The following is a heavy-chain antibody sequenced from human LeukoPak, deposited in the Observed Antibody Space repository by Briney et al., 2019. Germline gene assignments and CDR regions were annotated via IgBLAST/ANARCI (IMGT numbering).Heavy chain of an antibody. Sequence: PGGSLRLSCAAYGFTFSSYWMHWARQAPGKGLVWVSRINSDGSSTSYADSVKGRFTISRDNAKNTLYLQMNSLRAEDTAVYYCALNRGGSTRFDPWGQGTLVTVSS. CDR2: INSDGSST. D-gene: IGHD1/OR15-1a*01. CDR3: ALNRGGSTRFDP. V-gene: IGHV3-74*01. CDR1: GFTFSSYW. J-gene: IGHJ5*02.